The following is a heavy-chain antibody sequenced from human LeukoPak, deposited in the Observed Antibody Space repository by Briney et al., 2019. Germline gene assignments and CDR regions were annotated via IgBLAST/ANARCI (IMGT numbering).Heavy chain of an antibody. D-gene: IGHD4-17*01. V-gene: IGHV4-34*01. CDR2: ISHSGST. CDR1: GGSFSGYY. J-gene: IGHJ4*02. CDR3: AKEGVGSGDYSN. Sequence: SETLSLTCAVYGGSFSGYYWSWIRQPPGKGLEWIGEISHSGSTNYNPSLKSRVTISVDTSKNQFSLKLSSVTAADTAVYYCAKEGVGSGDYSNWGQGTLVTVSS.